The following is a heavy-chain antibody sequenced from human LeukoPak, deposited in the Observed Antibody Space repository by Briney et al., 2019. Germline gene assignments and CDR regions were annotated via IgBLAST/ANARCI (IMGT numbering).Heavy chain of an antibody. CDR1: RGTFSSYA. J-gene: IGHJ6*02. CDR2: IIPIFGTA. CDR3: ARPLVDRYSGSIDGDYYYGMDV. D-gene: IGHD1-26*01. V-gene: IGHV1-69*13. Sequence: SVKVSCKASRGTFSSYAISWVRQAPGQGVEWMGGIIPIFGTANYAQKLQGRVKITADECTSTAYMELSSLRSEDTAVYYCARPLVDRYSGSIDGDYYYGMDVWGQGTTVTVSS.